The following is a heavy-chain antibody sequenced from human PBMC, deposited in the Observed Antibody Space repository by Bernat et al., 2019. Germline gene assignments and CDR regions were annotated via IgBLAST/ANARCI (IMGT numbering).Heavy chain of an antibody. CDR3: ARLLFESTDPGNDC. Sequence: EVQLMESGGGLGQPGGSLRLSCAASGFTFSRYWMHWVRQAPGKGLVWVSRVNTDGSSTTYANSVKGRFTISRDNAKNTLFLQMNSLTAEDTAVYYCARLLFESTDPGNDCWGQGTLVTVSS. J-gene: IGHJ4*02. V-gene: IGHV3-74*01. D-gene: IGHD1-26*01. CDR2: VNTDGSST. CDR1: GFTFSRYW.